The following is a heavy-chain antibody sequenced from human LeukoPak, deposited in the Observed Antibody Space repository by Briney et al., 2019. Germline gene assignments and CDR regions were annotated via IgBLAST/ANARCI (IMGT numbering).Heavy chain of an antibody. V-gene: IGHV1-69*05. CDR2: IIPIFGTA. CDR3: ARDLLYGVRGVTFDY. Sequence: ASVKVSCTASGGTFSSYAISWVRQAPGQGLEWMGRIIPIFGTANYAQKFQGRVTITTDESTSTAYMELSSLRSEDTAVYYCARDLLYGVRGVTFDYWGQGTLVTVSS. J-gene: IGHJ4*02. CDR1: GGTFSSYA. D-gene: IGHD3-10*01.